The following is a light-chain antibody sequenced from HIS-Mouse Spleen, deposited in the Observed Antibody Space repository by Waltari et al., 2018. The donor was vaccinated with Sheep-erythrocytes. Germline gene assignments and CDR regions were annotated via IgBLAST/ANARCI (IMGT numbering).Light chain of an antibody. Sequence: QSALTQPASVSGSPGQSITISCTGTSSDVGSYNLVSWYQQHPGKAPKLMIYECSKRPSGVSNPFSGSKSGNTASLTISGLQAEDEADYYCCSYAGSSTPWVFGGGTKLTVL. CDR2: ECS. CDR3: CSYAGSSTPWV. J-gene: IGLJ3*02. CDR1: SSDVGSYNL. V-gene: IGLV2-23*01.